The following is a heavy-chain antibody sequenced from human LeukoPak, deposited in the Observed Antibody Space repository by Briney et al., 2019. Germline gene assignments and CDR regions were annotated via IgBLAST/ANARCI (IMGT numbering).Heavy chain of an antibody. CDR3: ARHYSSAWNP. CDR2: IYYSGST. CDR1: GGSISSGGYY. J-gene: IGHJ5*02. Sequence: PSQTLSLTCTVSGGSISSGGYYWSWIRQHPGKGLEWIGYIYYSGSTYYNPSLKSRVTISIDTSKNQLSLKLSSVTAADTAVYYCARHYSSAWNPWGQGTLVTVSS. D-gene: IGHD6-19*01. V-gene: IGHV4-31*03.